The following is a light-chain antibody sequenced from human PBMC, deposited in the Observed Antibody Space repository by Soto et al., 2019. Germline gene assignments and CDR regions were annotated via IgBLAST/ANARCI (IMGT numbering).Light chain of an antibody. CDR3: QQYNNWPPLT. CDR2: GAS. Sequence: EIVMTQSPATLSVSPGERATLSCRASPSVSSNLAWYQQKPGQAPRLLIYGASTRATGSPARFSGSGSGTEFTLTSSSLLSEEFAVYYCQQYNNWPPLTFGGGTKVEIK. V-gene: IGKV3-15*01. CDR1: PSVSSN. J-gene: IGKJ4*01.